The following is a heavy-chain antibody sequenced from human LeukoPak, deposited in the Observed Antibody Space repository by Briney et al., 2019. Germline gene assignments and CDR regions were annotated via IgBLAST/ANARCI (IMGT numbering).Heavy chain of an antibody. D-gene: IGHD6-13*01. CDR2: ISSDGGAK. Sequence: PGRSLRLSCAASGFIFSSYAKHWIRQAPGKGLEWVAVISSDGGAKYYADSVKGRFTISRDNSKNTLYLQMNSLRAEDTAVYYCARDVYSSSWFPNYYYYYGMDVWGQGTTITVSS. CDR1: GFIFSSYA. J-gene: IGHJ6*02. V-gene: IGHV3-30*04. CDR3: ARDVYSSSWFPNYYYYYGMDV.